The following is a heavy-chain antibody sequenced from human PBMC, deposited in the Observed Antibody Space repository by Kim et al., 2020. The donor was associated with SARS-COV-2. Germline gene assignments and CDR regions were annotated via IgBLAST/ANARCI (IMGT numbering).Heavy chain of an antibody. D-gene: IGHD1-26*01. CDR2: ISSSSSYT. CDR1: GFTFSDYY. J-gene: IGHJ6*02. CDR3: ARDSFGPTTPNITPGVMDV. V-gene: IGHV3-11*05. Sequence: GGSLRLSCAASGFTFSDYYMSWIRQAPGKGLEWVSYISSSSSYTNYADSVKGRFTISRDNAKNSLYLQMNSLRAEDTAVYYCARDSFGPTTPNITPGVMDVWGQGTTVTVSS.